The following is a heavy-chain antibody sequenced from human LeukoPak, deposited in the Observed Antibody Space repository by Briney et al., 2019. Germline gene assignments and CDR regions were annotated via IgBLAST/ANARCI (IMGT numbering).Heavy chain of an antibody. CDR2: IYHSGST. Sequence: PSETLSLTCTVSGGSISSGGYYWSWIRQPPGKGLEWIGYIYHSGSTYYNPSLKSRVTISVDTSKSQFSLKLSSVTAADTAMYYCAKIHPPSSIVGATSNWYFDLWGRGTLVTVSS. CDR1: GGSISSGGYY. J-gene: IGHJ2*01. D-gene: IGHD1-26*01. CDR3: AKIHPPSSIVGATSNWYFDL. V-gene: IGHV4-30-2*02.